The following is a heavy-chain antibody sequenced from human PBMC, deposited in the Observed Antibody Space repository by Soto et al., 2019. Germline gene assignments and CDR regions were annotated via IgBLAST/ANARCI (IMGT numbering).Heavy chain of an antibody. Sequence: SETLSLTCTVSEGSIDNNYYYWGWIRQPPGKGLEWIGSVSFTGTTYYSPSLKSRVTTSIDTSRNQFSLKLTSVTAADTAVYYCARRKCSSISCYAGLFGKNYFGMDVWGEGTTVTVSS. CDR1: EGSIDNNYYY. J-gene: IGHJ6*04. V-gene: IGHV4-39*01. D-gene: IGHD2-2*01. CDR3: ARRKCSSISCYAGLFGKNYFGMDV. CDR2: VSFTGTT.